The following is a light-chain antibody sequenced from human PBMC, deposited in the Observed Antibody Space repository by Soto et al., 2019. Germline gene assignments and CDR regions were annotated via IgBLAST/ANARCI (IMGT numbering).Light chain of an antibody. CDR3: QQYNNWPPMA. J-gene: IGKJ1*01. V-gene: IGKV3-15*01. CDR1: QSVSSN. Sequence: EIVMTQSPATLSVSPGERATLSCRASQSVSSNLAWYQQKPGQAPRLLIYGASARATGIPARFSGSGSGTEFTLTISSLQSGDIAVYYCQQYNNWPPMAFGQGTKVKIK. CDR2: GAS.